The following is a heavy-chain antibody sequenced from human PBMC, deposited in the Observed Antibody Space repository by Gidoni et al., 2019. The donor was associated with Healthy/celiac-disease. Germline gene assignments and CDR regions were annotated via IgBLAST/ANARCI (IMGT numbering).Heavy chain of an antibody. CDR2: ISWKSGSI. V-gene: IGHV3-9*01. CDR1: GFTFADSA. J-gene: IGHJ6*02. Sequence: EVQLFESGGGLVQPGRSLRLSCAPSGFTFADSAMHGVRQAPGKGLEWVSGISWKSGSIGYADSVKGRFTISRDNAKNSLYLQMNSLRAEDTALYYCAKDISGQYSSRLGTGMDVWGQGTTVTVSS. D-gene: IGHD6-13*01. CDR3: AKDISGQYSSRLGTGMDV.